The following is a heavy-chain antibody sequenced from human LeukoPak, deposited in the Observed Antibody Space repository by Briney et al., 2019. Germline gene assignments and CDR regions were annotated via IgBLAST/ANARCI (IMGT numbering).Heavy chain of an antibody. V-gene: IGHV3-30-3*01. CDR1: GFTFSSYA. Sequence: GGSLRLSCAASGFTFSSYAMHWVRQAPGKGLEWVAVISYDGSNKYYADSVKGRFTISRDNSKNTLYLQMNSLRAEDTAVHYCARDGYNSFDYWGQGTLVTVSS. CDR2: ISYDGSNK. D-gene: IGHD5-24*01. J-gene: IGHJ4*02. CDR3: ARDGYNSFDY.